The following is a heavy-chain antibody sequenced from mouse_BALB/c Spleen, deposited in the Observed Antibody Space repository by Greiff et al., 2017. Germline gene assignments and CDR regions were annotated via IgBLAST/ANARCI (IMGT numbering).Heavy chain of an antibody. D-gene: IGHD1-1*01. CDR2: ISYDGSN. J-gene: IGHJ3*01. Sequence: DVKLVESGPGLVKPSQSLSLTCSVTGYSITSGYYWNWIRQFPGNKLEWMGYISYDGSNNYNPSLKNRISITRDTSKNQFFLKLNSVTTEDTATYYCASNYYGSSYRAWFAYWGQGTLVTVSA. CDR3: ASNYYGSSYRAWFAY. CDR1: GYSITSGYY. V-gene: IGHV3-6*02.